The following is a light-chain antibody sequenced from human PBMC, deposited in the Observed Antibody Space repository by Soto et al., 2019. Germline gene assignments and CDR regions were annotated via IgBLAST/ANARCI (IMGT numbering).Light chain of an antibody. V-gene: IGLV2-11*01. CDR1: SSDVGSYDY. CDR2: DVT. Sequence: QSALTQPRSVSGSPGQSVTISCTGVSSDVGSYDYVSWYQHHPGKTPKVMIYDVTKRPSGVPGRFSGSKSGNTASLTISGLQAEDEADYYCCSYAGGFSNVIFGGGTKLTVL. CDR3: CSYAGGFSNVI. J-gene: IGLJ2*01.